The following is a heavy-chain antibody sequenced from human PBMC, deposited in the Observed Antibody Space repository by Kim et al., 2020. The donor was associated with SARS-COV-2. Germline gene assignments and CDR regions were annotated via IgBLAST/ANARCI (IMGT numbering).Heavy chain of an antibody. V-gene: IGHV3-30*04. Sequence: GGSLRLSCAASGFTFSSYAMHWVRQAPGKGLEWVAVISYDGSNKYYADSVKGRFTISRDNSKNTLYLQMNSLRAEDTAVYYCARVRTERRGITMVRGPFDIWGQGTMVTVSS. CDR2: ISYDGSNK. CDR3: ARVRTERRGITMVRGPFDI. J-gene: IGHJ3*02. D-gene: IGHD3-10*01. CDR1: GFTFSSYA.